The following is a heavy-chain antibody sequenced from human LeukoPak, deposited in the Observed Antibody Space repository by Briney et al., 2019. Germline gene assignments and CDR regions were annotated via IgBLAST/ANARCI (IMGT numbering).Heavy chain of an antibody. CDR1: GFTFSDYN. CDR2: ISSSSRFV. CDR3: ATIAATGLSRDAFDF. V-gene: IGHV3-21*01. Sequence: GGSLRLSCAASGFTFSDYNMIWARQAPGKALEWVSSISSSSRFVFYRDSFGGRFTIYRDNAENPLYLQMNSLRVEDTAIYYCATIAATGLSRDAFDFWGQGTMVTVSS. D-gene: IGHD6-13*01. J-gene: IGHJ3*01.